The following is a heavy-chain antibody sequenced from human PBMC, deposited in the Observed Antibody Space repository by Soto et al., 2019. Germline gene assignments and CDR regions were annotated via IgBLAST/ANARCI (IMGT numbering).Heavy chain of an antibody. Sequence: ASVKVSCKASGYTFSDFDINGVRQASGQGPEWMGWMNAKSGDTFFPQRFQGKFNMTWDTSLSTAYMEVGSLTSDDTAIYYCARGNPFNYAGFHVWGQGTTVTSP. CDR3: ARGNPFNYAGFHV. V-gene: IGHV1-8*01. J-gene: IGHJ6*02. D-gene: IGHD3-16*01. CDR2: MNAKSGDT. CDR1: GYTFSDFD.